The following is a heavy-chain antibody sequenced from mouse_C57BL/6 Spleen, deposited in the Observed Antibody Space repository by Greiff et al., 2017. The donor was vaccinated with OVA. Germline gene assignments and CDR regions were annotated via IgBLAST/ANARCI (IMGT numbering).Heavy chain of an antibody. CDR2: IHPNSGST. CDR1: GYTFTSYW. CDR3: ASQGGDGPLDY. J-gene: IGHJ2*01. Sequence: QVHVKQPGAELVKPGASVKLSCKASGYTFTSYWMHWVKQRPGQGLEWIGMIHPNSGSTNYNEKFKSKATLTVDKSSSTAYMQLSSLTSEDSAVYDCASQGGDGPLDYWGQGTTLTVSS. V-gene: IGHV1-64*01. D-gene: IGHD2-3*01.